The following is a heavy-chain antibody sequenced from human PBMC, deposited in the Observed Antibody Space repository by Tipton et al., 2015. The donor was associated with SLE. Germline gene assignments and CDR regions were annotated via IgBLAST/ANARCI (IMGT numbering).Heavy chain of an antibody. CDR3: ARGLGLTLYY. CDR2: INWNGGST. V-gene: IGHV3-20*04. CDR1: GFTFRAYG. J-gene: IGHJ4*02. Sequence: SLRLSCAVAGFTFRAYGMAWVRQVPGKALEWVSGINWNGGSTGYADSVKGRFTISRDNAKNSVYLHMNSLRAEDTAVYYCARGLGLTLYYWGQGTLVTVSS. D-gene: IGHD2-8*01.